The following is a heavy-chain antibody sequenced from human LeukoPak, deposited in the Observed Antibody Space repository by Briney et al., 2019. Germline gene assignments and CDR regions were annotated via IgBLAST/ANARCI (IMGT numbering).Heavy chain of an antibody. D-gene: IGHD1-26*01. Sequence: SSETLSLTCTVSGGSISSSSYYWGWIRQPPGKVLEWIGSIYYSGSTYYNPSLKSRVTISVDTSKKQFSLKLSYVTAEDTAVYYCARLYSRDRYYFDYWGQGTLVTVSS. V-gene: IGHV4-39*01. J-gene: IGHJ4*02. CDR1: GGSISSSSYY. CDR2: IYYSGST. CDR3: ARLYSRDRYYFDY.